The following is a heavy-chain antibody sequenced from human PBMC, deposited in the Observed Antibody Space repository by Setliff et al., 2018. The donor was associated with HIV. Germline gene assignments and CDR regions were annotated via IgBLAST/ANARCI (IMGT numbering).Heavy chain of an antibody. Sequence: PSETLSLTCTVSGGPINSGTYYWGWVRQPPGKGLEWIGSVYLNGETFNNPSRRSRVTISVDTSKNQFSLKLSSVTAADTAVYYCAREGDYADYWGQGTLVTVSS. J-gene: IGHJ4*02. D-gene: IGHD2-2*01. V-gene: IGHV4-39*02. CDR1: GGPINSGTYY. CDR3: AREGDYADY. CDR2: VYLNGET.